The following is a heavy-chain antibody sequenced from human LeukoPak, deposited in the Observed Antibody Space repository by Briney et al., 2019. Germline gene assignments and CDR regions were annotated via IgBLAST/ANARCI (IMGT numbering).Heavy chain of an antibody. CDR2: IYYSGST. D-gene: IGHD1-26*01. CDR3: ARVRGLVGAIEYFDY. Sequence: PSETLSLTCTVSGGSISSYYWGWIRQPPGKGLEWIGSIYYSGSTYYNPSLKSRVTISVDTSKNQFSLKLSSVTAADTAVYYCARVRGLVGAIEYFDYWGQGTLVTVSS. J-gene: IGHJ4*02. CDR1: GGSISSYY. V-gene: IGHV4-39*07.